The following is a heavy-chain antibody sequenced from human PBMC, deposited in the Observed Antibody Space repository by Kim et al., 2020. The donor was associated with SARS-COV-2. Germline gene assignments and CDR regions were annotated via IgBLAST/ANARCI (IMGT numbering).Heavy chain of an antibody. CDR1: GGTFSSYA. Sequence: SVKVSCKASGGTFSSYAITWVRQAPGQGLEWMGGIIPIFGTANYAQKFQGRVTITADESTSTAYMELSSLRSEDTAVYYCARAQLLWFGELQPYTFDYWGQGTLVTVSS. D-gene: IGHD3-10*01. V-gene: IGHV1-69*13. J-gene: IGHJ4*02. CDR2: IIPIFGTA. CDR3: ARAQLLWFGELQPYTFDY.